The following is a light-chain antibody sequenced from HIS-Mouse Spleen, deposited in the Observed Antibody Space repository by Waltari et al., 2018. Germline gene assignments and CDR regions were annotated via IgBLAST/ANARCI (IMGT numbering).Light chain of an antibody. CDR3: QSADSSGTYPV. V-gene: IGLV3-25*03. Sequence: SYELTQPPSVSVSPGQTARITCSGDALPKQYAYWYQQKPGQAPVLVIYKDSERPSGIPERCSGSSSGTTVTLTISGVQAEDEADYYCQSADSSGTYPVFGGGTQPTVL. J-gene: IGLJ7*01. CDR1: ALPKQY. CDR2: KDS.